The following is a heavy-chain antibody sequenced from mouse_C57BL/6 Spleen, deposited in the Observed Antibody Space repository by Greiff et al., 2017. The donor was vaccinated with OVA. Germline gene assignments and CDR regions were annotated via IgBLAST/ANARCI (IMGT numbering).Heavy chain of an antibody. CDR1: GYTFNSYW. CDR2: IDPSDSET. J-gene: IGHJ3*01. Sequence: QVHVKQPGAELVRPGSSVKLSCKASGYTFNSYWMHWVKQRPIQGLEWIGNIDPSDSETHYNQKFKDKATLTVDKSSSTAYMQLSSLTSEDSAVYYCARGTYGSSYGGWFAYWGQGTLVTVSA. V-gene: IGHV1-52*01. CDR3: ARGTYGSSYGGWFAY. D-gene: IGHD1-1*01.